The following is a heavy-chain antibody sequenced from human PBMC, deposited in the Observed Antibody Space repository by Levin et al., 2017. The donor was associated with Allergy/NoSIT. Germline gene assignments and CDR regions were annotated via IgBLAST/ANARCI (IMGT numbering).Heavy chain of an antibody. J-gene: IGHJ3*02. D-gene: IGHD5-18*01. CDR3: ARDNGYDAFDI. CDR1: GFTFSSYG. V-gene: IGHV3-33*01. CDR2: IWYDGSNK. Sequence: GESLKISCAASGFTFSSYGMHWVRQAPGKGLEWVAVIWYDGSNKYYADSVKGRFTISRDNSKNTLYLQMNSLRAEDTAVYYCARDNGYDAFDIWGQGTMVTVSS.